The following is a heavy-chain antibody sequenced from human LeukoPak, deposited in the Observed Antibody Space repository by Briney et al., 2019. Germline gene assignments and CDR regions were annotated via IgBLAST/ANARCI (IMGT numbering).Heavy chain of an antibody. J-gene: IGHJ6*03. CDR1: GGSISSGSYY. V-gene: IGHV4-61*02. CDR2: IYTNGST. Sequence: SETLSLTCTVSGGSISSGSYYWSWIRQPAGKGLEWIGRIYTNGSTNHNPSLKSRVTISVDTSKNQFSLKLSSVTAADTALYYCARDSLLPSAMGYYYMDVWGKGTTVTVSS. CDR3: ARDSLLPSAMGYYYMDV. D-gene: IGHD2-2*01.